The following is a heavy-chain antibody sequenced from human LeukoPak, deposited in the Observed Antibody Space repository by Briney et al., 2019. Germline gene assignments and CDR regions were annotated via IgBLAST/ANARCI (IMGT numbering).Heavy chain of an antibody. CDR3: AGERYYDILTGYLQ. CDR1: GFTVSSNY. V-gene: IGHV3-53*01. Sequence: GGSLRLSCAASGFTVSSNYMSWVRQAPGKGLEWVSVIYSGGSTYYADSVKGRFTISRDNSKNTLYLQMNSLRAEDTAVYYCAGERYYDILTGYLQWGQGTLVTVSS. CDR2: IYSGGST. J-gene: IGHJ4*02. D-gene: IGHD3-9*01.